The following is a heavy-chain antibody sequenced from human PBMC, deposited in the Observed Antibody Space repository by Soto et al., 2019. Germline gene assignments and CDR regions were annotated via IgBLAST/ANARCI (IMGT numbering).Heavy chain of an antibody. CDR2: ISYSGSIK. V-gene: IGHV3-30*18. Sequence: QVQLVESGGGAVQPGRSLRLSCVASAFTFSLYGMHWVRQAPGKGLEWVAVISYSGSIKYYVDSVKGRFTVSRDNSKNTLYLQMNSLKPEDTAVYYCAKENEGYGMDVWGQGTTVSVAS. CDR1: AFTFSLYG. D-gene: IGHD1-1*01. CDR3: AKENEGYGMDV. J-gene: IGHJ6*02.